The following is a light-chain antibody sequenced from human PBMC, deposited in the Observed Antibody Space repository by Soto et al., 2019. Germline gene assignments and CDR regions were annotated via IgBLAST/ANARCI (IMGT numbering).Light chain of an antibody. Sequence: DVVMTQSPLSLPVTPGEPASISCRSSQSLLHSNGNNYLEWYLQKPGQSPQLLIYLGSSRASGVPDRVSGSGSGTDFTLKIRRVEAEDVGVYYCMQALQTPRTFCQGTKVDNK. J-gene: IGKJ1*01. CDR2: LGS. V-gene: IGKV2-28*01. CDR1: QSLLHSNGNNY. CDR3: MQALQTPRT.